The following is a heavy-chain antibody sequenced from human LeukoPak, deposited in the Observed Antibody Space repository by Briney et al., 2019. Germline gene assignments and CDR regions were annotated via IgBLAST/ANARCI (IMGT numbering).Heavy chain of an antibody. J-gene: IGHJ4*02. D-gene: IGHD3-22*01. CDR2: FDPEDGET. CDR1: GYTLTELS. V-gene: IGHV1-24*01. Sequence: ASVKVSCKVSGYTLTELSMHWVRQAPGKGLGWMGGFDPEDGETIYAQKFQGRVTMTEDTSTDTAYMELSSLRSEDTAVYYCAPLRYYYDSSGYYVPHYFDYWGQGTLVTVSS. CDR3: APLRYYYDSSGYYVPHYFDY.